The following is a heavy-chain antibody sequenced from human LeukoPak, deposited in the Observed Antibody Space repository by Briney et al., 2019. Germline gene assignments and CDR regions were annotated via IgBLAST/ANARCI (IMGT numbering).Heavy chain of an antibody. CDR2: IIPIFGTA. Sequence: SVKVSCKASGGTFSSYAISWVRQAPGQGVEWMGGIIPIFGTANYAQKFQGRVTITTDESTSTAYMGLSSLRSEDTAVYYCARDRWGSSPHDAFDIWGQGTMVTVSS. D-gene: IGHD7-27*01. CDR3: ARDRWGSSPHDAFDI. V-gene: IGHV1-69*05. J-gene: IGHJ3*02. CDR1: GGTFSSYA.